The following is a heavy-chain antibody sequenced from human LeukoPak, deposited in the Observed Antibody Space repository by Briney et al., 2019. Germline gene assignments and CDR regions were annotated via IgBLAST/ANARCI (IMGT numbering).Heavy chain of an antibody. V-gene: IGHV3-30*04. CDR3: AKWLVGYSGYDRAFDI. J-gene: IGHJ3*02. CDR2: ISYDGSNK. D-gene: IGHD5-12*01. CDR1: GFTFSSYA. Sequence: GGSLRLSCAASGFTFSSYAMHWVRQAPGKGLEWVAVISYDGSNKYYADSVKGRFTISRDNSKNTLYLQMNSLRAEDTAVYYCAKWLVGYSGYDRAFDIWGQGTMVTVSS.